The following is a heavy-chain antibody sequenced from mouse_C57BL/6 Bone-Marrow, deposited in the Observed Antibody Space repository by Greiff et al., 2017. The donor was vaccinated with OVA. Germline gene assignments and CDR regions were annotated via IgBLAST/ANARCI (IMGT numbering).Heavy chain of an antibody. CDR1: GYTFTSYW. CDR2: IDPSDSET. J-gene: IGHJ2*01. CDR3: ARWGWDVYFDY. V-gene: IGHV1-52*01. Sequence: QVQLQQPGAELLRPGSSVKLSCKASGYTFTSYWMHWVKQRPIQGLEWIGNIDPSDSETHYNQKFKDKATLTVDKSSSTAYMQLSSLTSEDSAVYYCARWGWDVYFDYWGQGTTLTVSS. D-gene: IGHD4-1*01.